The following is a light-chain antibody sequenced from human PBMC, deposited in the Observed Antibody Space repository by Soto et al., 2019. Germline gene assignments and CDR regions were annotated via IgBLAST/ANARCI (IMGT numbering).Light chain of an antibody. CDR3: QQLNKYPVT. Sequence: IQLTQSPSSLSASVGDRVTISCRASQDIGNYLAWYQQKPGEAPKLLIYDASTLQSAVPLRFGGSGSGTDFTLTISSLQPEDFATYYCQQLNKYPVTFGQGTRLEIK. CDR1: QDIGNY. V-gene: IGKV1-9*01. J-gene: IGKJ5*01. CDR2: DAS.